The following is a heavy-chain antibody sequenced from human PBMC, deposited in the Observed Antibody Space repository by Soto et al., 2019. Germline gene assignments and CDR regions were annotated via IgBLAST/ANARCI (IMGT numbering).Heavy chain of an antibody. V-gene: IGHV3-30*18. CDR1: GFTFSSYG. Sequence: VQLVESGGGVVQPGRSLRLSCAASGFTFSSYGMNWVRQAPGKGLEWVAVISYDGSSKYYADSVKGRLTISRDNSKKTVYLQMNSLRAEDTAVYYCAKDVIVGLGYRHGDSYYYGMDVWGQGTTVTVSS. CDR3: AKDVIVGLGYRHGDSYYYGMDV. D-gene: IGHD5-18*01. CDR2: ISYDGSSK. J-gene: IGHJ6*02.